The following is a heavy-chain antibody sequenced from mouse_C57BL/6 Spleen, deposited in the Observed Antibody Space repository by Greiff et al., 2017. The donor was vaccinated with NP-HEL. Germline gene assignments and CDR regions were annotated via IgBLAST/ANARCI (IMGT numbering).Heavy chain of an antibody. Sequence: VQLQQPGAELVMPGASVKLSCKASGYTFTSYWMHWVKQRPGQGLEWIGEIDPSDSYTNYNQKFKGKSTLTVDKSSSTAYMQLSSLTSEDSAVYYCARSPYGYGDYWGQGTTLTVTS. CDR3: ARSPYGYGDY. V-gene: IGHV1-69*01. CDR2: IDPSDSYT. J-gene: IGHJ2*01. D-gene: IGHD2-2*01. CDR1: GYTFTSYW.